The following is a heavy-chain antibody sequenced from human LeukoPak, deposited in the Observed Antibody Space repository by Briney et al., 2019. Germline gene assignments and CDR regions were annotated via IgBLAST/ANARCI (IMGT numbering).Heavy chain of an antibody. Sequence: ASVKVSCKASGYTFTSYGISWVRQAPGQGLEWMGWISAYNGNANYAQNLQGRVTMTTDTSTSTAYMDLRSLRSDDTAVYYRARDPRQDGSLFDYWGQGTLVTVSP. J-gene: IGHJ4*02. CDR2: ISAYNGNA. CDR1: GYTFTSYG. V-gene: IGHV1-18*01. CDR3: ARDPRQDGSLFDY. D-gene: IGHD5-24*01.